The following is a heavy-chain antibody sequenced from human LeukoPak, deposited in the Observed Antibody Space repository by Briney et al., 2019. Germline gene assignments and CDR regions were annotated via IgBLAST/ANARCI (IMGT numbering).Heavy chain of an antibody. Sequence: PGGSLRLSCAASGFTFDDYAMHWVRQAPGKGLEWVSGISWNSGSIGYADSVKGRFTISRDNAKNSLYLQMNSLRAEDTALYYCAKDRYPGEWLRLRGIAVAGTLGVFDYWGQGTLVTVSS. J-gene: IGHJ4*02. CDR2: ISWNSGSI. D-gene: IGHD6-19*01. V-gene: IGHV3-9*01. CDR3: AKDRYPGEWLRLRGIAVAGTLGVFDY. CDR1: GFTFDDYA.